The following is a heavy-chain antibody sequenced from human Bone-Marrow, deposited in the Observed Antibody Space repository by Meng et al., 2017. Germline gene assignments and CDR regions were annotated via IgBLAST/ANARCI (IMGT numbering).Heavy chain of an antibody. CDR3: ATILDSGWLP. V-gene: IGHV3-7*01. CDR2: IKQDGSEE. D-gene: IGHD6-19*01. J-gene: IGHJ4*02. Sequence: GGSLRLSCVASGFSFSNYWMHWVRQAPGKGLEWVASIKQDGSEEFYVDSVKGRFTLSRDNAKNSLYLQMNSLRAEDTAVYYCATILDSGWLPWGQGTLVTVSS. CDR1: GFSFSNYW.